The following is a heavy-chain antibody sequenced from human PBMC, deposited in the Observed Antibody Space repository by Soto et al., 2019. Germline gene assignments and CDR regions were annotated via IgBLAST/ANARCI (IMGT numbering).Heavy chain of an antibody. Sequence: GGSLRLSCLASGIDFSNYAMSWVRQAPGKGLEWVSISSASGRSRYHADSVKGRFTISRDNSKNTLYLHMTNLRAEDTAVYYCAKDGNWLDVYFDVWGQGTPVTVSS. CDR1: GIDFSNYA. J-gene: IGHJ4*02. D-gene: IGHD6-19*01. CDR2: SSASGRSR. CDR3: AKDGNWLDVYFDV. V-gene: IGHV3-23*01.